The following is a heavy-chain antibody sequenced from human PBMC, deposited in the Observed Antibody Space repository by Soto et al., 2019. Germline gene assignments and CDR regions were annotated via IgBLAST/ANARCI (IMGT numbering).Heavy chain of an antibody. CDR2: IYPGNSDT. Sequence: PGESLKISCKGSGYNFANYWIGWVRQMPGKGLEWMGIIYPGNSDTRYSPSFQGQVTISADTSISTAYLQWSSLKASDTAMYYCARHTFSAGATTPYYYGMDVWGQGTTVTV. V-gene: IGHV5-51*01. D-gene: IGHD1-26*01. J-gene: IGHJ6*02. CDR1: GYNFANYW. CDR3: ARHTFSAGATTPYYYGMDV.